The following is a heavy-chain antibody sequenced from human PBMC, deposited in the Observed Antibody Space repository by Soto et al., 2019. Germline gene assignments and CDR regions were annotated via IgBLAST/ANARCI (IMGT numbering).Heavy chain of an antibody. CDR1: GFIFSAYA. CDR3: AKAQWLLGGDYFDS. V-gene: IGHV3-23*01. CDR2: ISDTIGAT. D-gene: IGHD6-19*01. J-gene: IGHJ4*02. Sequence: VKLLESGGGLVQPGGSLKLSCAASGFIFSAYAMSWVRQAPGKGLEWVSTISDTIGATDYADSVKGRFTISRDISRDTLYLEMNNLRAEDTAMYYCAKAQWLLGGDYFDSWGQGALVTVSS.